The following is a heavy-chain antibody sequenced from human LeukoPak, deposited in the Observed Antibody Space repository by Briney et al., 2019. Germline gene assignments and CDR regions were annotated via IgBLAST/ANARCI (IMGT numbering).Heavy chain of an antibody. J-gene: IGHJ4*02. V-gene: IGHV3-30*18. Sequence: GGSLRLSCAASGFTFSSYGMHWVRQAPGKGLEWVAVISYDGSNKYYADSVKGRFTISRDNSKNTLYLQMNSQRAEDTAVYYCAKDGRYYDSSGYLDYWGQGTLVTVSS. CDR1: GFTFSSYG. CDR2: ISYDGSNK. D-gene: IGHD3-22*01. CDR3: AKDGRYYDSSGYLDY.